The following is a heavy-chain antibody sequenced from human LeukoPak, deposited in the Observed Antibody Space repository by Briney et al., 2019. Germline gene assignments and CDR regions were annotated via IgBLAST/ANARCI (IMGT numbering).Heavy chain of an antibody. D-gene: IGHD2-15*01. CDR1: GYTLTELS. Sequence: APVKVSCKVSGYTLTELSMHWVRQAPGKGLEWMGGFDPEDGETIYAQKFQGRVTMTEDTSTDTAYMELSSLRSEDTAVYYCATDYCSGGSCYVGAFDIWGQGTMVTVSS. CDR2: FDPEDGET. CDR3: ATDYCSGGSCYVGAFDI. V-gene: IGHV1-24*01. J-gene: IGHJ3*02.